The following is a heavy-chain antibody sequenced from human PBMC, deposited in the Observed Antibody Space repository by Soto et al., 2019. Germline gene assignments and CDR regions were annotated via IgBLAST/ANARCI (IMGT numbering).Heavy chain of an antibody. Sequence: QVQLQESGPGLVKPSETLSLTCTVSGGSISSNYWNWIRQPPGKGLEWSGYIYYSGSTNYNPSLTSRVTISVDTSKNQFSLRLSSVTAADTAVYYCAREGLGVAAFDIWGQGTMVTVSS. D-gene: IGHD2-8*01. CDR1: GGSISSNY. CDR2: IYYSGST. V-gene: IGHV4-59*01. CDR3: AREGLGVAAFDI. J-gene: IGHJ3*02.